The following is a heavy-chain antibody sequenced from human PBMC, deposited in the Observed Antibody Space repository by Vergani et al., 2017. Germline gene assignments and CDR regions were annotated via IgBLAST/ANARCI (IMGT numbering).Heavy chain of an antibody. CDR1: GYTFTSYD. Sequence: QVQLVQSGAEVKKPGASVKVSCKASGYTFTSYDINWVRQATGQGLEWMGWMNPNSGNTGYAQKFQGRVTMTRNTSISTAYMELSSLRSEDTAVYYCARGPGVPTVYGSGSQGYYYGMDVWGQGTTVTVSS. V-gene: IGHV1-8*01. CDR3: ARGPGVPTVYGSGSQGYYYGMDV. J-gene: IGHJ6*02. CDR2: MNPNSGNT. D-gene: IGHD3-10*01.